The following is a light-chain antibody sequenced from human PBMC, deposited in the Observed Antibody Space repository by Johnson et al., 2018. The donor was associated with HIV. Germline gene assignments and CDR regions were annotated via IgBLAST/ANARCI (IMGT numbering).Light chain of an antibody. CDR2: DNN. J-gene: IGLJ1*01. Sequence: QSVLTQPPSVSAPPGQKVTISCSGSSSNIGNNLASWYQQLPGTAPKLLIYDNNKRPSGIPDRFSGSKSGTSASLAISGLKAEDEADYYGATWDDTLNGRYVFGTGTKFTVL. CDR1: SSNIGNNL. V-gene: IGLV1-51*01. CDR3: ATWDDTLNGRYV.